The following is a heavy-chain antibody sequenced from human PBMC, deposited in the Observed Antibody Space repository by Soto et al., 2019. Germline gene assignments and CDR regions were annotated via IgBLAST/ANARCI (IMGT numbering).Heavy chain of an antibody. CDR3: ARNYYYDSSGYYDYYYYGMDV. CDR1: GGTFSSDA. V-gene: IGHV1-69*01. Sequence: QVQLVQSGAEVKKPGSSVKVSCKASGGTFSSDAISWVRQAPGQGLGWMGGIIPIFGTANYAQKFQGRVTITADESTSTAYMALSSLRSEETAVYYCARNYYYDSSGYYDYYYYGMDVWGQGTTVTVSS. D-gene: IGHD3-22*01. CDR2: IIPIFGTA. J-gene: IGHJ6*02.